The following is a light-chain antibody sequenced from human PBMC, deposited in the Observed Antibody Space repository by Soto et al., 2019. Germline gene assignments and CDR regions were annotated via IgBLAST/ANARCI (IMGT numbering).Light chain of an antibody. CDR1: SSDIGGYNY. CDR3: SSYTTSTTVV. CDR2: EVT. V-gene: IGLV2-14*01. J-gene: IGLJ2*01. Sequence: QSALTQPASMSGSPGQSITISCTGTSSDIGGYNYVSWYQQHPGKAPQVIIYEVTYRPSGVSNRFSGSKSGNTASLTISGLQAEDEADYYCSSYTTSTTVVFGGGTKVTVL.